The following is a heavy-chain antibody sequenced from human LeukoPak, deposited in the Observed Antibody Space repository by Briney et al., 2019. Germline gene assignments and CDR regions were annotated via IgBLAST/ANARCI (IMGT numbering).Heavy chain of an antibody. CDR1: GGSISSYY. CDR3: ARGTFWSGYYHDC. V-gene: IGHV4-59*01. J-gene: IGHJ4*02. Sequence: SETLSLTCTVSGGSISSYYWSWIRQPPGKGLEYIGFIFYSGSTNYNPSLKSRVTISLNTSKTQFSLKLSSVTAADTAVYYCARGTFWSGYYHDCWGQGTLVTVSS. CDR2: IFYSGST. D-gene: IGHD3-3*01.